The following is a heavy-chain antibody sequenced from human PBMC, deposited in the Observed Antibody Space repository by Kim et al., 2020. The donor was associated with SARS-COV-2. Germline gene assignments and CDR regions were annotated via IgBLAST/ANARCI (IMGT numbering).Heavy chain of an antibody. CDR3: ARVTSTFGEFDY. V-gene: IGHV1-46*01. J-gene: IGHJ4*02. Sequence: TSYAQKFQGRVTMTKETSTRTVYMELSSLTSEDTAVYYCARVTSTFGEFDYWGQGSLVSVSS. CDR2: T. D-gene: IGHD3-10*01.